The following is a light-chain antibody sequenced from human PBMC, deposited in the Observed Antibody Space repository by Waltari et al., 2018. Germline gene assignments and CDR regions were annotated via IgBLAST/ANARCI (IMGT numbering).Light chain of an antibody. Sequence: QSALTQPRSVSGSPGQSVTISCTGTSSDVGGYNYVSWYQQHPGKAPKLLIYDITGRPSGVPDRCSGSKSGNTASLTISGLQAEDEADYYCCSYAGSTSLFGGGTQLTVL. CDR1: SSDVGGYNY. CDR3: CSYAGSTSL. CDR2: DIT. V-gene: IGLV2-11*01. J-gene: IGLJ7*01.